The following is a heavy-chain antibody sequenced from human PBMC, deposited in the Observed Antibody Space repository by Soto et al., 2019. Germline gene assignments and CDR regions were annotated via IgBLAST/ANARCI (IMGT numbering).Heavy chain of an antibody. CDR3: ARGPRCYYGSGSCRIPFDP. CDR1: GYTFTSYD. D-gene: IGHD3-10*01. V-gene: IGHV1-8*01. Sequence: ASVKVSCKASGYTFTSYDINWVRQATGQGLEWMGWMNPNSGNTGYAQKFQGRVTMTRNTSISTAYMELSSLRSEDTAVYYCARGPRCYYGSGSCRIPFDPWGQGTLVTVSS. J-gene: IGHJ5*02. CDR2: MNPNSGNT.